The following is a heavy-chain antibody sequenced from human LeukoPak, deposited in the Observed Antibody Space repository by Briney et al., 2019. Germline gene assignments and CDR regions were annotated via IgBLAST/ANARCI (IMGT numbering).Heavy chain of an antibody. V-gene: IGHV4-31*03. CDR1: GGSISSGGYY. CDR3: ARAPGRNYYYYYGMDV. Sequence: SETLSLTCTVSGGSISSGGYYWSWIRQHPGKGLEWIGYIYYSGSTYYNPSLKSRVTISVDTSKNQFSLKLSSVTAADTAVYYCARAPGRNYYYYYGMDVWGQGTTVTVSS. CDR2: IYYSGST. D-gene: IGHD1-26*01. J-gene: IGHJ6*02.